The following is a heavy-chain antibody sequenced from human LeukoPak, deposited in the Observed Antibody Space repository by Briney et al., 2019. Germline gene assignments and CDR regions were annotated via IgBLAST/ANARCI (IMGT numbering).Heavy chain of an antibody. CDR1: GFTFSTYA. V-gene: IGHV3-23*01. Sequence: PGGSLRLSCAASGFTFSTYAMSWVRQAPGKGLEWVSGVSRGGDSTNYADSVKGRFTISRDNSRNTVYLQMNTLRAEDTAVYYCAKDLFGDYGGFDYWGQGILVTVSS. J-gene: IGHJ4*02. CDR2: VSRGGDST. CDR3: AKDLFGDYGGFDY. D-gene: IGHD4-17*01.